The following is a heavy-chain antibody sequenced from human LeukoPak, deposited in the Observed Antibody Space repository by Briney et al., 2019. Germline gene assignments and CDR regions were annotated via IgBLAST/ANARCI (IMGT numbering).Heavy chain of an antibody. J-gene: IGHJ4*01. V-gene: IGHV3-53*01. D-gene: IGHD5-12*01. CDR1: GFTVSSNY. Sequence: GGSLRLSCAASGFTVSSNYMSWVRQAPGKGLEWVSVIYSGGSTYYADSVKGRFTISRDNAKNSLYLQMSSLRAEDTAVYYCARAVGYEGFLDYWGHGTLVTVSS. CDR2: IYSGGST. CDR3: ARAVGYEGFLDY.